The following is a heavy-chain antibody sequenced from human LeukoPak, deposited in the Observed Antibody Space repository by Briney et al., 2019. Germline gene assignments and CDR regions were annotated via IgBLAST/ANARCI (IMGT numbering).Heavy chain of an antibody. CDR3: ARNVGSGYYFYFDY. CDR2: NSSSGSIT. Sequence: GGSLRLSCAASGFTFNDYEMAWVRQAPGKGLEWISYNSSSGSITSHADSVKGRFTISRDNAKNSLYLQMNSLRAEDTAFYYCARNVGSGYYFYFDYWGQGTLVTVSS. D-gene: IGHD3-22*01. CDR1: GFTFNDYE. J-gene: IGHJ4*02. V-gene: IGHV3-48*03.